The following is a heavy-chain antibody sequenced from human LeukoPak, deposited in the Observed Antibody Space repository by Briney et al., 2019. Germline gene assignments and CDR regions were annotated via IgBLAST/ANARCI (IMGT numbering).Heavy chain of an antibody. V-gene: IGHV1-2*02. CDR2: INPNSGGT. D-gene: IGHD3-22*01. CDR1: GYTFTGYY. Sequence: VASVKVSCKASGYTFTGYYMHRVRQAPGQGLEWMGWINPNSGGTNYAQKFQGRVTMTRDTSISTAYMELSRLRSDDTAVYYCARDTLTYYDSSGYYDYWGQGTLVTVSS. CDR3: ARDTLTYYDSSGYYDY. J-gene: IGHJ4*02.